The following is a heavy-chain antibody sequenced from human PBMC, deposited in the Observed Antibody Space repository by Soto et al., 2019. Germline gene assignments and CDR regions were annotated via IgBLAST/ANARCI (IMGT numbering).Heavy chain of an antibody. V-gene: IGHV1-58*01. CDR1: GFTFTSSA. J-gene: IGHJ3*02. CDR3: AAPSYYDFCSGYGNAFDI. CDR2: IVVGSGNT. Sequence: SVKVSCKASGFTFTSSAVQGVRQARGQRLEWIGWIVVGSGNTNYAQKFQGRVTITRDMSTSTAYMELSSLRSEDTAVYYCAAPSYYDFCSGYGNAFDIWGQGTMVTVSS. D-gene: IGHD3-3*01.